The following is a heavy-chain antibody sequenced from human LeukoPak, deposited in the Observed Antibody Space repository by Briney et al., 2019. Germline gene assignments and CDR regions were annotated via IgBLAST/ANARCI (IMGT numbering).Heavy chain of an antibody. CDR2: IYYSGST. CDR1: GVSISSYY. D-gene: IGHD3-9*01. V-gene: IGHV4-59*01. CDR3: ARETTWYYDILTGYRGWFDP. Sequence: SETLSLTCTVSGVSISSYYWSWIRQPPGKGLEWIGYIYYSGSTNYNPSLKSRVTISVDTSKNQFSLKLSSVTAADTAVYYCARETTWYYDILTGYRGWFDPWGQGTLVTVSS. J-gene: IGHJ5*02.